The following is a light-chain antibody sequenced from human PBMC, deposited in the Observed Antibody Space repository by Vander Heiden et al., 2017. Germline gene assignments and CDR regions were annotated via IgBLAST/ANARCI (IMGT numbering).Light chain of an antibody. Sequence: QSALTQPASVSGSPGQSITISCTGTSSDVENYNLVSWYQQHPGKAPKLMIYEVNERPSGISNRFSGSKSGNTASLTISGLQAEDEADYYCSSYATYWVFGGGTKLTVL. CDR2: EVN. J-gene: IGLJ3*02. CDR3: SSYATYWV. V-gene: IGLV2-23*02. CDR1: SSDVENYNL.